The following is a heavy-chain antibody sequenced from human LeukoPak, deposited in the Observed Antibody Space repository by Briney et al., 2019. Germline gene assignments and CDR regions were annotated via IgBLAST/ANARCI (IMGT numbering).Heavy chain of an antibody. V-gene: IGHV3-30-3*01. Sequence: GGSLRPSCAASGFTFSSYAMHWVRQAPGKGLEWVAVISYDGSNKYYADSVKGRFTISRDNSKNTLYLQMNSLRAEDTAVYYCARYQQLANAFDIWGQGTMVTVSS. D-gene: IGHD6-6*01. CDR1: GFTFSSYA. J-gene: IGHJ3*02. CDR3: ARYQQLANAFDI. CDR2: ISYDGSNK.